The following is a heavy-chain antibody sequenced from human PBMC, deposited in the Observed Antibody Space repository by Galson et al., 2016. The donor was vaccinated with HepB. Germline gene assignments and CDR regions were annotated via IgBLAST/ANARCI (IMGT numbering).Heavy chain of an antibody. CDR1: GGSISSRNYY. CDR3: ARVAWYQYGSGSYDY. CDR2: INYSGNT. D-gene: IGHD3-10*01. V-gene: IGHV4-39*01. Sequence: LSLTCTVSGGSISSRNYYWGWIRQPPGKGLEWIGSINYSGNTYYNPSLRSRVTMSIDTSKNQFSLRLSSVTATDTAVYYCARVAWYQYGSGSYDYWGQGTLVSVSS. J-gene: IGHJ4*02.